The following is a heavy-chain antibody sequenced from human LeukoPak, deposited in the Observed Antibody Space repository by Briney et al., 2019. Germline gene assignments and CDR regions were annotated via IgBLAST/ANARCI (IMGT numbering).Heavy chain of an antibody. CDR3: ASPPGIAVAGSAD. CDR2: ISSSSSYI. CDR1: GFTFSSYS. V-gene: IGHV3-21*01. J-gene: IGHJ4*02. Sequence: PGGSLRLSCAASGFTFSSYSMNWVRQAPGKGLEWVSSISSSSSYIYYADSVKGRFTISRDNAKNSLYLQMNSLRAEDTAVYYCASPPGIAVAGSADWGQGTLVTVSS. D-gene: IGHD6-19*01.